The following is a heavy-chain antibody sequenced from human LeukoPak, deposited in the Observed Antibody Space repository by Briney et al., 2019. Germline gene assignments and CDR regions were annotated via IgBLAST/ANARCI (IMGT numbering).Heavy chain of an antibody. CDR2: IYSGGST. Sequence: GGSLRLSCAASGLTVSSNYMSWVRQAPGKGLEWVSVIYSGGSTYYADSVKGRFTISRDNSKNTLYLQMNNLRGEDTATYCARDLSSNWSNLAYWGQGTLVTVSS. J-gene: IGHJ4*02. V-gene: IGHV3-53*01. CDR3: ARDLSSNWSNLAY. D-gene: IGHD6-13*01. CDR1: GLTVSSNY.